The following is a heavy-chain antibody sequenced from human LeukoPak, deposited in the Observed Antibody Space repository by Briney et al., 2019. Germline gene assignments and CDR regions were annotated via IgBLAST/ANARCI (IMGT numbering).Heavy chain of an antibody. Sequence: GGSLRLSCAASGFTFSNAWMSWVRQAPGKGLKCVSVIYSGDGGTYYADSVKGRFTISRDNSKNTLYLQMTSLRAEDTAVYYCATAFYINDVAGVDYWGQGTLVTVSS. CDR2: IYSGDGGT. J-gene: IGHJ4*02. CDR1: GFTFSNAW. CDR3: ATAFYINDVAGVDY. D-gene: IGHD2/OR15-2a*01. V-gene: IGHV3-53*01.